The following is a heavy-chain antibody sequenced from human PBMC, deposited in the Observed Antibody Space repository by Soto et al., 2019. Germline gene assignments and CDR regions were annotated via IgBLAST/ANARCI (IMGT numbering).Heavy chain of an antibody. D-gene: IGHD5-18*01. Sequence: QVQLVQSGAEVKKPGSSVKVSCTASGGTFSSYAISWVRQAPGQGLEWMGGIIPIFGTANYAQKFQGRVTITADESTSRAYMEVSSLRSEDTAVYYCARGARGYSYAPGMSVDYWGQGTLVTVSS. CDR1: GGTFSSYA. CDR3: ARGARGYSYAPGMSVDY. V-gene: IGHV1-69*01. J-gene: IGHJ4*02. CDR2: IIPIFGTA.